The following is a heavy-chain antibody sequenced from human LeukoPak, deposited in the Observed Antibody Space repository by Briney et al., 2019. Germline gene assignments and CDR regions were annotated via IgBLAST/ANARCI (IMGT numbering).Heavy chain of an antibody. CDR2: ISYDGSNK. CDR3: AKDESAGDYNFDY. D-gene: IGHD4-17*01. J-gene: IGHJ4*02. V-gene: IGHV3-30*18. CDR1: GFTFGSYG. Sequence: AGGSLRLSCAASGFTFGSYGMHWVRQAPGKGLEWVAVISYDGSNKYYADSVKGRFTISRDNSKNTLYLQVNSLRAEDTAVYYCAKDESAGDYNFDYWGQGTLVTVSS.